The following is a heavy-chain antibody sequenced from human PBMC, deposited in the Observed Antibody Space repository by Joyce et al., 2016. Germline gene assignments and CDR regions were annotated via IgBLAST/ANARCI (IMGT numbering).Heavy chain of an antibody. CDR3: HAAVGNWGRDY. J-gene: IGHJ4*02. CDR1: GGYCSDYY. V-gene: IGHV4-34*02. CDR2: INDRGTT. D-gene: IGHD3-16*01. Sequence: QVQLQQWGAGLLKPSETLSLTCAVCGGYCSDYYGSGIRQSPGKGLQWSGEINDRGTTNYNPSLKSRLTISLDTSKNRFSLNLNSVTAADTAVYYCHAAVGNWGRDYWGQGTLVTVSS.